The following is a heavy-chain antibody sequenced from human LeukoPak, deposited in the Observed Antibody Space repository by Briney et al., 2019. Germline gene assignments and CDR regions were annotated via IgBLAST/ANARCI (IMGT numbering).Heavy chain of an antibody. D-gene: IGHD3-22*01. CDR1: GFTFSSYV. Sequence: GGSLRLSCAVSGFTFSSYVMSWVRQAPGKGLEWVSGISGSGGSTYYADSVKGRFTISRDNSKNTLYLQMNSLRAEDTAVYYCAKGRDYYDSSGYNWFDSWGQGTLVTVSS. V-gene: IGHV3-23*01. CDR2: ISGSGGST. CDR3: AKGRDYYDSSGYNWFDS. J-gene: IGHJ5*01.